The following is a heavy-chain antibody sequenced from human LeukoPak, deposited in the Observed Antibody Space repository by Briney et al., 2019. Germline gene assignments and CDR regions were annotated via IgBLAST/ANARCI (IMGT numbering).Heavy chain of an antibody. CDR1: EFTFSNFW. CDR2: IKQDGTEK. Sequence: PGGSLRLSCVASEFTFSNFWMSWVRQAPGKGLEWVANIKQDGTEKYYVDSVKGRFTISRDNSKNTLYLQMNSLRAEDTAVYYCAKSIFGEFRFDYWGQGTLVTVSS. J-gene: IGHJ4*02. CDR3: AKSIFGEFRFDY. D-gene: IGHD3-10*01. V-gene: IGHV3-7*01.